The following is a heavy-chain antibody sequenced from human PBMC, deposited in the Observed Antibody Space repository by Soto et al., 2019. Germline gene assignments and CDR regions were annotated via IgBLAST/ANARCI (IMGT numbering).Heavy chain of an antibody. CDR3: ARTSSGYYYLNAFDI. CDR2: ISAYNGNT. CDR1: GYTFTSYG. J-gene: IGHJ3*02. D-gene: IGHD3-22*01. Sequence: WASVKVSCKASGYTFTSYGISWVRQAPGQGLEWMGWISAYNGNTNYAQKLQGRVTMTTDTSTSTAYMELRRLRSDDTAVYYCARTSSGYYYLNAFDIWGQGTMVTV. V-gene: IGHV1-18*01.